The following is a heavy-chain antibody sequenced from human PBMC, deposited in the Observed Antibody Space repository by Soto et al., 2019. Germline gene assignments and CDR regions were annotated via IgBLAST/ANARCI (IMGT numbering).Heavy chain of an antibody. Sequence: PGGYLRLSCAASGFTFSSYGMHWVRQAPGKGLEWVAVISYDGSNKYYADSVKGRFTISRDNSKNTLYPQMNSLRAEDTAVYYCAKNSMRKSTALRDWFDPWGQGTLVTVSS. CDR1: GFTFSSYG. V-gene: IGHV3-30*18. CDR2: ISYDGSNK. D-gene: IGHD2-2*01. CDR3: AKNSMRKSTALRDWFDP. J-gene: IGHJ5*02.